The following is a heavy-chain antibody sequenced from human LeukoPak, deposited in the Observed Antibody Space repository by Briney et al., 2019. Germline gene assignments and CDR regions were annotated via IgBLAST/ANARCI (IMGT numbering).Heavy chain of an antibody. CDR1: GFTFSTYG. CDR3: AKDRGDCYDY. Sequence: GGSLRLSCAASGFTFSTYGMHWVRQAPGKGLEWVAFIRYDGSHKFHADSVKDRFTISRDNSKNTLFLQMNSLRPEDTAVYYCAKDRGDCYDYWGQGALVTVSS. V-gene: IGHV3-30*02. CDR2: IRYDGSHK. D-gene: IGHD2-21*01. J-gene: IGHJ4*02.